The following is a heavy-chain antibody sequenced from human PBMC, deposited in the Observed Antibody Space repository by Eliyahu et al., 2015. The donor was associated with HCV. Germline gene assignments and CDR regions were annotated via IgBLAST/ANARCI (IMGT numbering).Heavy chain of an antibody. J-gene: IGHJ1*01. Sequence: EVQLVESGGGLVKPGGSLRLSCAASGFTFSSYSMNWVRQAPGKGLEWVSSISSSSSYIYYADSVKGRFTISRDNAKNSLYLQMNSLRAEDTAVYYCARDGETTPRGYFQHWGQGTLVTVSS. D-gene: IGHD4-17*01. CDR1: GFTFSSYS. V-gene: IGHV3-21*01. CDR2: ISSSSSYI. CDR3: ARDGETTPRGYFQH.